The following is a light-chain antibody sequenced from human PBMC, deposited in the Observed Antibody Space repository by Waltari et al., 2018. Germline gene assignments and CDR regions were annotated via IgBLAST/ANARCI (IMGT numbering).Light chain of an antibody. CDR2: RVS. CDR1: QSLVYRDGNTH. V-gene: IGKV2-30*01. Sequence: DVVMTQSPLSLPVTLGQPASISCRSSQSLVYRDGNTHLNWFQQRPGQSPRRLIYRVSTRDSGVPDRFSGSGSGTDFTLKISRVEAEDVGLYYCMQGTHWPITFGQGTRLEIK. J-gene: IGKJ5*01. CDR3: MQGTHWPIT.